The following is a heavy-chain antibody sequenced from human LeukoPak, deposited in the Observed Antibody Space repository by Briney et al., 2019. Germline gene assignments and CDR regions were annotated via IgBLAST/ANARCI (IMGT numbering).Heavy chain of an antibody. J-gene: IGHJ4*02. V-gene: IGHV1-2*06. CDR1: GYTLTDYY. Sequence: ASVKVSCKASGYTLTDYYMHWVRQAPGQGLEWMGRINPNSGGTNYAQKFQGRVTMTRDTSISTVYMELSRLRSDDTAVYYCARVGYYESSGYYECWGQGTLVTVSS. CDR3: ARVGYYESSGYYEC. D-gene: IGHD3-22*01. CDR2: INPNSGGT.